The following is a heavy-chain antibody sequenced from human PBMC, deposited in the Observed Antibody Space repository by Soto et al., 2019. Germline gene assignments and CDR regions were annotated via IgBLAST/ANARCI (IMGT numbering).Heavy chain of an antibody. J-gene: IGHJ5*01. CDR2: IKSKSAGGTT. V-gene: IGHV3-15*01. CDR1: GFTFSNAW. CDR3: ARGHRSSGKIFDS. Sequence: EVQLVESGGGLVKPGGSVRLSCAASGFTFSNAWMSWVRQAPGKGLEWVGRIKSKSAGGTTEYDEPVKDRFTISRDDSKNTLYLQMNSLKIEDTAVYYCARGHRSSGKIFDSWGQGTLVTVSS. D-gene: IGHD3-22*01.